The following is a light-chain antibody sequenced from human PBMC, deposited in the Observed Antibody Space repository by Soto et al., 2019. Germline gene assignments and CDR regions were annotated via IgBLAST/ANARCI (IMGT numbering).Light chain of an antibody. J-gene: IGKJ4*02. CDR3: QQRSNWPPVT. CDR2: DAS. Sequence: EIVLTQSPATLSLSPGERATLSCRASQSVSSYLAWYQQKPGQAPRLLIYDASNRATGIPARFSGSGSGTDFTLTICSLAPEDFAIYFCQQRSNWPPVTFGGGTKVAIK. CDR1: QSVSSY. V-gene: IGKV3-11*01.